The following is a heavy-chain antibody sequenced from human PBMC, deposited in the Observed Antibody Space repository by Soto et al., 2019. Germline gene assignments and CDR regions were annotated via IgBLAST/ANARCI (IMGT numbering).Heavy chain of an antibody. J-gene: IGHJ4*02. CDR3: ASRHSSPYFDY. D-gene: IGHD6-13*01. V-gene: IGHV4-30-4*01. CDR1: GGSISSGDYY. CDR2: IYYSGST. Sequence: QVQLQESGPGLVKPSQTLSLTCTVSGGSISSGDYYWSWIRQPPGKGLEWIGSIYYSGSTYYNPSLKSRVTISVDTSNNHFSLKLNSVTAADTAVDYCASRHSSPYFDYWGQGTLVTVSS.